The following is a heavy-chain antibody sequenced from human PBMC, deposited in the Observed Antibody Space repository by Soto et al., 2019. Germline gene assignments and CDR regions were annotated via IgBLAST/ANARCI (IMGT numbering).Heavy chain of an antibody. CDR3: ARGLRRGYDLDY. D-gene: IGHD5-12*01. CDR1: GGTFSSYA. Sequence: ASVKVSCKASGGTFSSYAISWVRQAPGQGLEWMGGIIPIFGTANYAQKFQGRVTITADKSTSTAYMELSSLRSEDTAVYYCARGLRRGYDLDYWGQGTLVTVSS. V-gene: IGHV1-69*06. CDR2: IIPIFGTA. J-gene: IGHJ4*02.